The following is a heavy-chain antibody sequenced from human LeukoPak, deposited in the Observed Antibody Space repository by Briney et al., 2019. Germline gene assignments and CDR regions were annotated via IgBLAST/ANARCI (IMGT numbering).Heavy chain of an antibody. V-gene: IGHV3-23*01. Sequence: GGSLRLSCAASGLAFSNYAMNWVRQAPGKGLEWVSSLSESGDVTSYADSVKGRFTISRDNSRNILHLQMSSLRAEDTAIYYCAKQFVDIWGQGTLVIVSS. CDR3: AKQFVDI. J-gene: IGHJ5*02. D-gene: IGHD5-24*01. CDR2: LSESGDVT. CDR1: GLAFSNYA.